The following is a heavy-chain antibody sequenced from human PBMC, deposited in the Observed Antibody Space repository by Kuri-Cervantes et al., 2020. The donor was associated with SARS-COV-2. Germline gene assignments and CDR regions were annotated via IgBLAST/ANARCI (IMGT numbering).Heavy chain of an antibody. J-gene: IGHJ4*02. CDR1: GYSFATYW. Sequence: KVSCKGSGYSFATYWIGWVRQMPGKGLEWMGRIDSSDSYTNYSPSFQGHVTISADKSISTAYLQWSSLKSSYTAMYYCASTVAFWSGYYDYWGQGTLVTVSS. V-gene: IGHV5-10-1*01. CDR2: IDSSDSYT. CDR3: ASTVAFWSGYYDY. D-gene: IGHD3-3*01.